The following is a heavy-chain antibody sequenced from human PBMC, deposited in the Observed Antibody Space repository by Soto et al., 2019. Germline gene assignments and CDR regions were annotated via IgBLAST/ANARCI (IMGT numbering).Heavy chain of an antibody. D-gene: IGHD4-17*01. J-gene: IGHJ6*02. Sequence: GGSLRLSCAASGFTFSSYQMNWVRQAPGKGLEWISYITSSGSTIYYADSVKGRFTISRHNAKNSLYLQMNSLRAEDTAVYYCAREPSVKYGDYVYYYGMDVWGQGTTVTVSS. CDR3: AREPSVKYGDYVYYYGMDV. CDR2: ITSSGSTI. V-gene: IGHV3-48*03. CDR1: GFTFSSYQ.